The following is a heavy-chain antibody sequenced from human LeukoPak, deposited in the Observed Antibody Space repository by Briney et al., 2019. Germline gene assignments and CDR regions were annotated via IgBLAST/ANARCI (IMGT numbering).Heavy chain of an antibody. D-gene: IGHD1-26*01. CDR3: ARLIWERAPYFDS. V-gene: IGHV4-59*08. J-gene: IGHJ4*02. CDR2: IHYSGST. CDR1: GGFVSSHH. Sequence: SETLSLTCSVSGGFVSSHHWSWIRQSPGKGLEYIGYIHYSGSTNYNPSLKSRLTISLDTSKNQFSLKLASVSAADTAMYYCARLIWERAPYFDSWGQGTLVTVSS.